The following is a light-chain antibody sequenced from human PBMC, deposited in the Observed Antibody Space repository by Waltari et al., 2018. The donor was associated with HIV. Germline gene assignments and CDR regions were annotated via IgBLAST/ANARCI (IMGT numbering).Light chain of an antibody. CDR2: SSN. CDR3: LLYYGGRRPSWV. CDR1: TGQVSTSSY. J-gene: IGLJ3*02. Sequence: VVTQEPSLTVSPGGTVTLTCASSTGQVSTSSYPSWFQQRPGQAPRPLLFSSNKGHSLTPEHCYGSLRGAKAALTLSSVQPEDDADYYCLLYYGGRRPSWVFGGGTKLTVL. V-gene: IGLV7-43*01.